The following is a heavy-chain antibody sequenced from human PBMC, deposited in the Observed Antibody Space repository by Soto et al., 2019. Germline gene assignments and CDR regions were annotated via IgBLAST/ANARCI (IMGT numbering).Heavy chain of an antibody. CDR3: ARGPPYSGSSLVPGDYFYVMDA. CDR2: IYPGDSDT. Sequence: PXEXLKISCKGFGYXFSSYSIAWVRQMPGKGLEWIGIIYPGDSDTRFSPSFQGKVTSSADKSISTAYLHWRSLKASDTAMYYCARGPPYSGSSLVPGDYFYVMDAWGQGTTVTVS. D-gene: IGHD3-10*01. V-gene: IGHV5-51*01. CDR1: GYXFSSYS. J-gene: IGHJ6*02.